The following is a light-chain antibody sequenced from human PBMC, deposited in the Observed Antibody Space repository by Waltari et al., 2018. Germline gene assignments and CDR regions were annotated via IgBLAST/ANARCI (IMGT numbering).Light chain of an antibody. J-gene: IGKJ4*01. CDR3: QQYDNLPLT. CDR2: DAS. CDR1: QNISND. Sequence: DIQMTQSPSPLSASVGHRVTITSQASQNISNDLNWYQQKPGKAPKLLIYDASNLETGVPSRFSGSGSGTDFTFTISSLQPEDIATYYCQQYDNLPLTFGGGTKVEIK. V-gene: IGKV1-33*01.